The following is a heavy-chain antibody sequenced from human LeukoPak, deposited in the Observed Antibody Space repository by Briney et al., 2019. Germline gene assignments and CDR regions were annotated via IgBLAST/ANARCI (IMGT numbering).Heavy chain of an antibody. CDR1: GFTFSDYY. V-gene: IGHV3-11*04. CDR2: ISSSGSTI. CDR3: ARVFFLSTVVTPGDY. Sequence: GGSLRLSCAASGFTFSDYYMSWIRQARGKGLEWVSYISSSGSTIYYADSVKGRFTISRDNAKNSLYLQMNSLRAEDTAVYYCARVFFLSTVVTPGDYWGQGTLVTVSS. J-gene: IGHJ4*02. D-gene: IGHD4-23*01.